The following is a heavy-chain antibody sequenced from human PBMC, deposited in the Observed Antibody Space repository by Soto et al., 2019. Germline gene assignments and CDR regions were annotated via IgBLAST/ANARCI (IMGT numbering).Heavy chain of an antibody. CDR3: ASSPRGPFDP. CDR2: ISSSSSYI. J-gene: IGHJ5*02. CDR1: GFTFSSYS. V-gene: IGHV3-21*01. Sequence: LGGSLRLSCAASGFTFSSYSMNWVRQAPGKGLEWVSSISSSSSYIYYADSVKGRFTISRDNAKNSLYLQMNSLRAEDTAVYYCASSPRGPFDPWGQGTLVTVSS.